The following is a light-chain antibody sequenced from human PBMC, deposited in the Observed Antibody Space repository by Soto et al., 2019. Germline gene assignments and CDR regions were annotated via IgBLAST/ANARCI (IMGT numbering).Light chain of an antibody. CDR1: SSDVGAYKY. J-gene: IGLJ3*02. CDR2: EVS. Sequence: QSVLTQPASVSESPGQSITISCTGTSSDVGAYKYVSWFQQHPGKAPKLMIYEVSNRPSGVSNRFSGSKSGNTASLTISGLQAEDEADYYCSSFTTAETWVFGGGTKLTVL. CDR3: SSFTTAETWV. V-gene: IGLV2-14*01.